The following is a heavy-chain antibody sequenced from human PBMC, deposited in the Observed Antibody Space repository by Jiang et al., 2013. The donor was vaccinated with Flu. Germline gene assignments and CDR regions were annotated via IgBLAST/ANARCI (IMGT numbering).Heavy chain of an antibody. D-gene: IGHD4-23*01. CDR2: INHSGST. Sequence: ETLSLTCAVYGGSFSGYYWSWIRQPPGKGLEWIGEINHSGSTDYNPSLKSRVTISVDTSKSQFSLKLSSVTAADTAVYYCARGGPHTFRGIYSGKGREYFQHWGQGTLVTVSS. CDR3: ARGGPHTFRGIYSGKGREYFQH. CDR1: GGSFSGYY. J-gene: IGHJ1*01. V-gene: IGHV4-34*01.